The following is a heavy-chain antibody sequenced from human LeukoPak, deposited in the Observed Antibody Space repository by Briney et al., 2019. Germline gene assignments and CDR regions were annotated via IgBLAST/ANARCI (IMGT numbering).Heavy chain of an antibody. J-gene: IGHJ1*01. CDR1: GYTFTGYF. CDR2: INPNGGGT. Sequence: ASVKVSCKASGYTFTGYFMYWVRQAPGQGLEWMGWINPNGGGTNYAQKFQGRVTMTRDTSISTAYMELSGLRSDDTAVYYRARDRPAVWGQGTLVTVTS. CDR3: ARDRPAV. V-gene: IGHV1-2*02. D-gene: IGHD6-13*01.